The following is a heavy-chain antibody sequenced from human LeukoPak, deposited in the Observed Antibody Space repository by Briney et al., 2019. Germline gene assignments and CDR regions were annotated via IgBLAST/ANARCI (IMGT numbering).Heavy chain of an antibody. Sequence: SETLSLTCTVSGGSISSYYWSWIRQPPGKGLEWIGYIYYSGSTNYKPSLKSRVTISVDTSKNQFSLKLSSVTAADTAVYYCARATETTVVGPIHAFDIWGQGTMVTVSS. J-gene: IGHJ3*02. CDR1: GGSISSYY. D-gene: IGHD4-23*01. CDR3: ARATETTVVGPIHAFDI. CDR2: IYYSGST. V-gene: IGHV4-59*01.